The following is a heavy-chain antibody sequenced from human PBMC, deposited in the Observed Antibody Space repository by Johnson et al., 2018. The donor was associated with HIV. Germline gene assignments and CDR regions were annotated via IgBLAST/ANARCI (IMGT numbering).Heavy chain of an antibody. D-gene: IGHD5-24*01. V-gene: IGHV3-9*01. CDR2: ISWNSGSI. CDR3: AREMAATNAWALDI. CDR1: GFTFDDYA. J-gene: IGHJ3*02. Sequence: VQLVESGGGLVQPARSLRLSCAASGFTFDDYAMHWVRQAPGKGLEWVAGISWNSGSIGYADSVKGRFTISRDNSKNTLYLQMNSLRAEDTAVYYCAREMAATNAWALDIWGQGTMVTVSS.